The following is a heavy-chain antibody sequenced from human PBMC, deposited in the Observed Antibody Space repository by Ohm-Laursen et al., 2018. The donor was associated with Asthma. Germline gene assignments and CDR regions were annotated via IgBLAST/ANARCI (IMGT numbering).Heavy chain of an antibody. CDR2: ISYDGSNK. V-gene: IGHV3-30-3*01. CDR1: GFTFSSYA. J-gene: IGHJ4*02. D-gene: IGHD3-16*01. Sequence: SLRLSCAASGFTFSSYAMHWVRQAPGKGLEWVAVISYDGSNKYYADSVKGRFTLSRDNAKNSLYLQMNSLGAEDTAVCYCATNLPYEAENYWGQGTLVTVSS. CDR3: ATNLPYEAENY.